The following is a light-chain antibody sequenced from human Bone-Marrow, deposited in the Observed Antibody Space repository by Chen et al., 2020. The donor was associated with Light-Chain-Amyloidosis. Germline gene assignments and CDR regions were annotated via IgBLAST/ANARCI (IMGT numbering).Light chain of an antibody. J-gene: IGLJ1*01. CDR2: EVT. CDR1: SSDVGGDNH. Sequence: QCALTQPASVSGPPGQPITILCTGTSSDVGGDNHVSWYQQHPDKAPKLMIYEVTNRPSWVPDRFSGSKSDNTASLTISGLQTEDEADYFCSSYTITNTLVFGSGTRVTVL. CDR3: SSYTITNTLV. V-gene: IGLV2-14*01.